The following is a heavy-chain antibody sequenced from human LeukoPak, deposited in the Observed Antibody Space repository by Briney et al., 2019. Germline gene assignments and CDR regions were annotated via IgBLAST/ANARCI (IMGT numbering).Heavy chain of an antibody. CDR2: ISSSSSYI. CDR1: GFTFSSYS. D-gene: IGHD6-19*01. J-gene: IGHJ6*03. V-gene: IGHV3-21*01. Sequence: GGSLRLSCAGSGFTFSSYSMNWVRQAPGKGLEWVSSISSSSSYIYYADSVKGRFTISRHNAKKSLYLQMNSLRAEDTAVYYCARDQWLAHYYYMDVWGKGTTVTVSS. CDR3: ARDQWLAHYYYMDV.